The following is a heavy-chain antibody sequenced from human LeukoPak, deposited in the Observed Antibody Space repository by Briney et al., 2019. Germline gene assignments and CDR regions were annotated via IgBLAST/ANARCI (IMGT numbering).Heavy chain of an antibody. D-gene: IGHD2-2*01. CDR2: IIPIFGTA. CDR3: ASTPAPAATEFDY. V-gene: IGHV1-69*05. Sequence: SVKVSCKASGGTFSSYAISGVRQAPGQGLEWMGGIIPIFGTANYAQKFQGRVTITTDESTSTAYMELSSLRSEDTAVYYCASTPAPAATEFDYWGQGTLVTVSS. J-gene: IGHJ4*02. CDR1: GGTFSSYA.